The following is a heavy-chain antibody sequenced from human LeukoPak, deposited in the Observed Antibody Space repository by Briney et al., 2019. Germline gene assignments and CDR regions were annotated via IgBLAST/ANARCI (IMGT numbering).Heavy chain of an antibody. CDR2: INPSGGST. CDR3: ARDPDGWLFDY. J-gene: IGHJ4*02. CDR1: GYTFTGYY. Sequence: ASVKVSCKASGYTFTGYYMHWLRQAPGQGLEWMGIINPSGGSTSYAQKFQGRVTMTRDTSTSTVYMELSSLRSEDTAVYYCARDPDGWLFDYWGQGTLVTVSS. V-gene: IGHV1-46*01. D-gene: IGHD3-22*01.